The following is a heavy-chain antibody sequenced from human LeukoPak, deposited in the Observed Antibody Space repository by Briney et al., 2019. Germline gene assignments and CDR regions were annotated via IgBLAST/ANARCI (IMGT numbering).Heavy chain of an antibody. J-gene: IGHJ4*02. CDR3: AKIRGGATIFGDFDY. CDR2: ISYDGNNQ. Sequence: PGGSLRPSCEASGFIFSSYGMHWVRQAPGKGLEWVAVISYDGNNQYYSDSVKGRFTMSRDNSKNTVYLQMNSLRAEDTAVYYCAKIRGGATIFGDFDYWGQGTLVTVSS. V-gene: IGHV3-30*18. CDR1: GFIFSSYG. D-gene: IGHD5-24*01.